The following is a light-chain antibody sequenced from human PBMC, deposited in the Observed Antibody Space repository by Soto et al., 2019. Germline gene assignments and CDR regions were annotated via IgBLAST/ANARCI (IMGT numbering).Light chain of an antibody. V-gene: IGKV3-15*01. CDR1: QSVSSN. CDR3: QQYKSWPPIT. J-gene: IGKJ5*01. CDR2: GTS. Sequence: EIVMTQSPATLSVSPGERATLSCWASQSVSSNLAWYQHKPGQAPRLLIYGTSTRATGIPDRFSGSGSGTQFTLTICGLQSEDFAVYYCQQYKSWPPITFGQGTRLELK.